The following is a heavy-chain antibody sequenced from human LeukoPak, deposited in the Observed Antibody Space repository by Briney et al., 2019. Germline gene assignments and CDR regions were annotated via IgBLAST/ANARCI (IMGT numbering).Heavy chain of an antibody. Sequence: GGSLRLSCAASGFTFSSYSMNWVRQAPGKVLEWVSSISSSSSYIYYADSVKGRFTISRDNAKNSLYLQMNSLRAEDTAVYDCASSEEDPTRHFDDYWGQGTLVTVSS. V-gene: IGHV3-21*01. CDR2: ISSSSSYI. CDR1: GFTFSSYS. J-gene: IGHJ4*02. CDR3: ASSEEDPTRHFDDY. D-gene: IGHD3-9*01.